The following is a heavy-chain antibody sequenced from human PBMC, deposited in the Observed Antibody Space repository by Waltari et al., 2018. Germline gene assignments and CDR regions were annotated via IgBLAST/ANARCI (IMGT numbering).Heavy chain of an antibody. Sequence: QVQLQESGPGLVKPSETLSLTCTVSGGSISSYYWSWIRQPAGRGLEWIGRIYTSGSTNYHPSLKSRVTMSVDTSKNQFSLKLSSVTAADTAVYYCARGGVGRSPSWYYYGMDVWGQGTTVTVSS. V-gene: IGHV4-4*07. D-gene: IGHD1-26*01. J-gene: IGHJ6*02. CDR3: ARGGVGRSPSWYYYGMDV. CDR1: GGSISSYY. CDR2: IYTSGST.